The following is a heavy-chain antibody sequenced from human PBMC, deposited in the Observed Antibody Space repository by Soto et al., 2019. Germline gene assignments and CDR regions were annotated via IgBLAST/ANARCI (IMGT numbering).Heavy chain of an antibody. D-gene: IGHD6-6*01. CDR2: IGTAGDT. Sequence: EVQLVESGGGLVQPGGSLRLSCAASGFTFSSYDMHWVRQATGKGLEWVSAIGTAGDTYYPGSVKGRFTISRENAKNSLYLQMNSLRAEDTAVYYCARGTRGPELVRVDYWGQGTLVTVSS. J-gene: IGHJ4*02. CDR3: ARGTRGPELVRVDY. V-gene: IGHV3-13*01. CDR1: GFTFSSYD.